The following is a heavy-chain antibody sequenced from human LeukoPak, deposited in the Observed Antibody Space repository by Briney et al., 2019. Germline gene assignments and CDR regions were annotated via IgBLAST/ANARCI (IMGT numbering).Heavy chain of an antibody. CDR2: ISGDGGST. CDR1: GFTFDDYA. Sequence: GGSLRLYCAASGFTFDDYAMHWVRQAPGKGLEWVSLISGDGGSTYYADSVKGRFTISRDNSKNSLYLQMNSLRTEDTALYYCAKDKIPYFYGSVDYFDYWGQGTLVTVSS. J-gene: IGHJ4*02. D-gene: IGHD3-10*01. V-gene: IGHV3-43*02. CDR3: AKDKIPYFYGSVDYFDY.